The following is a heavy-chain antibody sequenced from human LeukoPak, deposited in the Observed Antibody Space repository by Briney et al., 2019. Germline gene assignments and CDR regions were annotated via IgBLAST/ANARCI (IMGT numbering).Heavy chain of an antibody. CDR3: AKEEGSYSGYDYYYFDY. CDR2: IYSDNT. CDR1: GFTVSSNS. D-gene: IGHD5-12*01. J-gene: IGHJ4*02. V-gene: IGHV3-66*03. Sequence: GGSLRLSCTVSGFTVSSNSMSWVRQAPGKGLEWVSFIYSDNTHYSDSVKGRFTISRDNSKNTLYLQMNSLTAEDTAVYYCAKEEGSYSGYDYYYFDYWGQGTLVTVSS.